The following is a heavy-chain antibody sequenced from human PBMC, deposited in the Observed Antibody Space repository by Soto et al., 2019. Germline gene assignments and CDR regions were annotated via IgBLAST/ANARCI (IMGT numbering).Heavy chain of an antibody. CDR3: AGVEDEGGSFYD. J-gene: IGHJ4*02. D-gene: IGHD1-26*01. CDR2: ISYDGFNR. Sequence: QVHLVESGGGVVQPGRSLRLSCAASGFTFGSYAMHWVRQAPGGALEWVAVISYDGFNRYYAESVKGRFTISRDNSKNTLYLQMDNLKPDDAAVYFCAGVEDEGGSFYDLGQGTLVTVSS. CDR1: GFTFGSYA. V-gene: IGHV3-30*01.